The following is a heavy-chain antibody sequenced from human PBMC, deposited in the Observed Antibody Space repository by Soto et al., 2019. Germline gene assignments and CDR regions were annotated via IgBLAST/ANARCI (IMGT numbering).Heavy chain of an antibody. J-gene: IGHJ5*02. CDR1: GYTFTRYT. D-gene: IGHD2-15*01. CDR3: ARGIATGQLDP. Sequence: ASVKVSCKACGYTFTRYTMNWVRQAPGQRLEWMGWINPDNGNTKSSQKFQDRVIITRDTSASTAYMDLSSLRSEDTAVYYCARGIATGQLDPWGQGTLVTVSS. V-gene: IGHV1-3*01. CDR2: INPDNGNT.